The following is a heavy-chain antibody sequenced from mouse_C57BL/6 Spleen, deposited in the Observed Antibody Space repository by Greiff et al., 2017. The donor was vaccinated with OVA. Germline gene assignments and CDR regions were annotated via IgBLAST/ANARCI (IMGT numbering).Heavy chain of an antibody. CDR2: IWRGGST. D-gene: IGHD2-5*01. V-gene: IGHV2-5*01. J-gene: IGHJ4*01. Sequence: VQLQESGPGLVQPSQSLSITCTVSGFSLTSYGVHWVRQSPGKGLEWLGVIWRGGSTDYNAAFMSRLSITKDNSKSQVFFKMNSLQADDTAIYYCATPGAYYSNYPYAMDYWGQGTSVTVSS. CDR1: GFSLTSYG. CDR3: ATPGAYYSNYPYAMDY.